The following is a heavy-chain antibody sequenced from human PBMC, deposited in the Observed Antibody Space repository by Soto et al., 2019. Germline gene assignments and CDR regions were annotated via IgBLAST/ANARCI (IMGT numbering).Heavy chain of an antibody. Sequence: GGSLRLSCVAPGFTFRSYAMAWVRQAPGKGLEWVSAISGSGGSTYYADSVKGRFTISRDNSKNTLYLQMNSLRAEDTAVYYCAKGVMESAYYYYYGMDVWGQGTTVTVSS. CDR2: ISGSGGST. V-gene: IGHV3-23*01. CDR1: GFTFRSYA. CDR3: AKGVMESAYYYYYGMDV. J-gene: IGHJ6*02. D-gene: IGHD2-21*01.